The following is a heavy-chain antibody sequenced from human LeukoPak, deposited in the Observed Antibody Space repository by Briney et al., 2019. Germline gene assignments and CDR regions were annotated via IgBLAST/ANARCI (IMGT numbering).Heavy chain of an antibody. CDR2: ISGSGGTT. D-gene: IGHD4-11*01. CDR3: AKERMTTTSFDY. V-gene: IGHV3-23*01. Sequence: PGGSLRLSCAASGFTFSSYAMNWVRQAPGKGLEWVSDISGSGGTTHYADSVKGRFTISRDNSKNTLYLQMNSLRAEDTAVYHCAKERMTTTSFDYWGQGTLVTVSS. CDR1: GFTFSSYA. J-gene: IGHJ4*02.